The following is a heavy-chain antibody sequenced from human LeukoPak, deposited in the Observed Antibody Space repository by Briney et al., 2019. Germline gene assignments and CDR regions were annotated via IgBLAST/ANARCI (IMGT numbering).Heavy chain of an antibody. Sequence: PGGSLRLSCAASGFTFSDYYMSWIRQAPGKGLEWISYISSSDSTIYYADSVKGRFTIPRDNAKNSLFLQMNSLRAEDTAVYYCARGRTYGPFDYWGQGTLVTVSS. V-gene: IGHV3-11*01. J-gene: IGHJ4*02. CDR2: ISSSDSTI. CDR3: ARGRTYGPFDY. D-gene: IGHD4-17*01. CDR1: GFTFSDYY.